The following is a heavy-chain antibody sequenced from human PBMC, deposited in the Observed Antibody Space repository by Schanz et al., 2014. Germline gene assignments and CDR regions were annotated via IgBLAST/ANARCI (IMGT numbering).Heavy chain of an antibody. Sequence: EVQLVESGGGLVQPGGSLRLSCAASGFTFSNYWMSWVRQAPGKGLEWVAYIKQDGSEKYYVDSVKGRFTISRDNAKNSLYLQMNSLRPEDTAVYYCAKYGGELGVSFEYWGQGTLVTVSS. V-gene: IGHV3-7*01. D-gene: IGHD7-27*01. CDR3: AKYGGELGVSFEY. CDR2: IKQDGSEK. J-gene: IGHJ4*02. CDR1: GFTFSNYW.